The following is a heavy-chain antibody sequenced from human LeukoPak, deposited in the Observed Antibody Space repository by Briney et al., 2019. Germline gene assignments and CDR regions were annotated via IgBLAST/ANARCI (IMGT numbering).Heavy chain of an antibody. CDR3: ARDRVLWFGELYYYYMDV. Sequence: PGGSLRLSCTASGFTFSSYGMHWVRQAPGKGLEWVAFIRYDGSDKYNADSVKGRFTISRDNAKNSLYLQMNSLRAEDTAVYYCARDRVLWFGELYYYYMDVWGKGTTVTVSS. CDR2: IRYDGSDK. V-gene: IGHV3-30*02. CDR1: GFTFSSYG. J-gene: IGHJ6*03. D-gene: IGHD3-10*01.